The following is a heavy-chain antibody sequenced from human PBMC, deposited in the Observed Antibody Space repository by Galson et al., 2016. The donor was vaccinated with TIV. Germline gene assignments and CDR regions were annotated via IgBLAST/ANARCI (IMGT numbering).Heavy chain of an antibody. CDR2: ISGSGGVT. CDR1: GFTFDDYG. D-gene: IGHD4-23*01. J-gene: IGHJ3*02. Sequence: SLRLSCAASGFTFDDYGVSWVRQAPGKGLEWVSGISGSGGVTYFADSVKGRFTISRDNSKNTLYLQLNSLRAEDTAVYYCAKRINYGGDAFENWGQGTMVTVSS. V-gene: IGHV3-23*01. CDR3: AKRINYGGDAFEN.